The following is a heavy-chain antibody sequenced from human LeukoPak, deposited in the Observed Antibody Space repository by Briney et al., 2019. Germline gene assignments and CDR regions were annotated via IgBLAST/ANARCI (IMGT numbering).Heavy chain of an antibody. J-gene: IGHJ4*02. V-gene: IGHV3-9*01. CDR2: ISWNSGSI. Sequence: GGSLRLSCAASGFTFDDYAMHWVRQAPGKGLEWVSGISWNSGSIGYADSVKGRFTISRDNAKNSLYLQMNSLRAEDTALYYCAKSGITLAVADYFDYWGQGTLVTVS. D-gene: IGHD6-19*01. CDR1: GFTFDDYA. CDR3: AKSGITLAVADYFDY.